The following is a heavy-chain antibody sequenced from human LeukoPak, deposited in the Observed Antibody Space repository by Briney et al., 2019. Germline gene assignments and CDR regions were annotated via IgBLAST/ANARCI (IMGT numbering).Heavy chain of an antibody. D-gene: IGHD3-22*01. V-gene: IGHV4-34*01. CDR3: ARTLYDSGGYYSYSAFDV. J-gene: IGHJ3*01. Sequence: PSETLSLTCAVYGGSFSGYYWSWIRQPPGKGLEWIGEINHSGSTNYKPSLKRRVTISVDKSRNQVSLKLSSVTAADTAVYYCARTLYDSGGYYSYSAFDVWGQGTMVTVSS. CDR1: GGSFSGYY. CDR2: INHSGST.